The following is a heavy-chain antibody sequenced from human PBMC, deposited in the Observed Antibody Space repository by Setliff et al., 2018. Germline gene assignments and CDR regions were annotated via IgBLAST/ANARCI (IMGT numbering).Heavy chain of an antibody. CDR3: ARDPLTTNRRRAFDI. CDR1: GGSISSGSYY. J-gene: IGHJ3*02. Sequence: SETLSLTCTVSGGSISSGSYYWSWIRQPAGKGLEWIGRIYTSGSTNYNPSLKSRVTISVDTSKNQFSLKLSSVTAADTAVYYCARDPLTTNRRRAFDIWGQGTVVTVSS. V-gene: IGHV4-61*02. CDR2: IYTSGST. D-gene: IGHD4-17*01.